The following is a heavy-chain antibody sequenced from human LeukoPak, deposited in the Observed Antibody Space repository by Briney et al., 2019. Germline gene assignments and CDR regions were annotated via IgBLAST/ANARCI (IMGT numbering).Heavy chain of an antibody. CDR2: ISASGGRT. CDR1: GYTFSTYD. V-gene: IGHV3-23*01. D-gene: IGHD6-19*01. J-gene: IGHJ1*01. CDR3: AKHLSGSGQYFHH. Sequence: GGSLRLSCAASGYTFSTYDMNWVRQAPGQGLEWVSGISASGGRTFYAESVRGRFTISRHNSKNTLYLQMDSLRAEDTAVYYCAKHLSGSGQYFHHWGQGTLVTVSS.